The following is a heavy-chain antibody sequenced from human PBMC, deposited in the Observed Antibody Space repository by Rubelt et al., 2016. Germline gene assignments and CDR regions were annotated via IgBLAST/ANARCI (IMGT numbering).Heavy chain of an antibody. CDR3: ARRHCWSYYNWFDP. Sequence: QVQLQQWGAGLLKPSETLSLTCAVYGGSFSGYYWSWIRQPPGKGLEWIGEINHSGSTNYNPSLNSRVTISVDTSKNQFSLKLSSVTAADTAVYYCARRHCWSYYNWFDPWGQGTLVTVSS. CDR2: INHSGST. D-gene: IGHD3-3*02. V-gene: IGHV4-34*01. J-gene: IGHJ5*02. CDR1: GGSFSGYY.